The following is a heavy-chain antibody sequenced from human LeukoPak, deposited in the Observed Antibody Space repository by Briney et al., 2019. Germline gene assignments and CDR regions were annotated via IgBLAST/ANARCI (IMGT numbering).Heavy chain of an antibody. Sequence: GGSLRLSCAASRFTFSNYNMNWVRQAPGKGLEWVAYISGTGRTANYADSVKGRFTISRDNAKNSLYLQMNSLRDEDTAVYYCASSGTYRFDYWGQGTLVTVSS. V-gene: IGHV3-48*02. J-gene: IGHJ4*02. CDR2: ISGTGRTA. CDR3: ASSGTYRFDY. CDR1: RFTFSNYN. D-gene: IGHD1-26*01.